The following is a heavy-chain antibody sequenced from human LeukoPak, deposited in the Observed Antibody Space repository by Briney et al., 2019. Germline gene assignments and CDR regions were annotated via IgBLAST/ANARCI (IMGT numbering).Heavy chain of an antibody. CDR1: GFTVSSNY. V-gene: IGHV3-66*02. CDR2: IYSGGST. J-gene: IGHJ4*02. Sequence: GGSLRLSCAASGFTVSSNYMSWVRQAPGKGLEWVSVIYSGGSTYNADSVKGRFTISRDNSKDTLYLQMNSLRAEDTAVYYCARAEGYSSGWPYFDYWGQGTLVTVSS. CDR3: ARAEGYSSGWPYFDY. D-gene: IGHD6-19*01.